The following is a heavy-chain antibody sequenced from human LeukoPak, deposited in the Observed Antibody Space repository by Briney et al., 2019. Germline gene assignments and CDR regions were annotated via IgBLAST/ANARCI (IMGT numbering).Heavy chain of an antibody. CDR3: ATPTYYYGSGSS. CDR2: IYHSGST. V-gene: IGHV4-4*02. Sequence: SETLSLTCAVSGGSISSSQWWSWVRQPPGKGLEWIGEIYHSGSTHYNPSLQSRVTISVDKSRNQFSLILNSVTAADTAVYYCATPTYYYGSGSSWGQGTLVTVSS. D-gene: IGHD3-10*01. CDR1: GGSISSSQW. J-gene: IGHJ5*02.